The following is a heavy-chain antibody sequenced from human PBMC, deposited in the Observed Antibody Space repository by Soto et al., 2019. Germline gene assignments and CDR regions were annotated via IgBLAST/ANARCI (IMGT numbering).Heavy chain of an antibody. CDR2: IYYSGST. CDR1: GGSISSYY. Sequence: QVQLQESGPGLVKPSETLSLTCTVSGGSISSYYWSWFRQPPGKGLARMGYIYYSGSTNYNPSLKSRVTRSVDTSKDHFSLKLSSVTAGDRAVYYCARLDTAMVTSCDPWGQGTLVTVSS. J-gene: IGHJ5*02. D-gene: IGHD5-18*01. V-gene: IGHV4-59*01. CDR3: ARLDTAMVTSCDP.